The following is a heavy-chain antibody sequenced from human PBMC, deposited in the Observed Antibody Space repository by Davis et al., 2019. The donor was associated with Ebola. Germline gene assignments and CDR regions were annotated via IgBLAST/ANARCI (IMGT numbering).Heavy chain of an antibody. J-gene: IGHJ4*02. CDR1: GGSLSGYY. D-gene: IGHD5-18*01. Sequence: SETLSLTCAVSGGSLSGYYWGWIRQPPGKGLEWIGSIYHSGSTYYNPSLKSRVTISVDTSKNQFSLKLSSVTAADTAVYYCARVDTAMGNDYWGQGTLVTVSS. CDR2: IYHSGST. V-gene: IGHV4-38-2*01. CDR3: ARVDTAMGNDY.